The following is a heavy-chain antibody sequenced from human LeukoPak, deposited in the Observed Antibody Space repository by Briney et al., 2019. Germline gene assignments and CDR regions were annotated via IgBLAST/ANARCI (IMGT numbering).Heavy chain of an antibody. CDR3: AKGFFGVAVNIFDV. D-gene: IGHD3-3*01. CDR1: GFTFSSYS. CDR2: ISSSSSYI. Sequence: GGSLRLSCAASGFTFSSYSMNWVRQAPGKGLEWVSSISSSSSYIYYADSVKGRFTISRDNAKNSLYLQMNSLRVEDTAVYYCAKGFFGVAVNIFDVWGQGTMVTVSS. V-gene: IGHV3-21*06. J-gene: IGHJ3*01.